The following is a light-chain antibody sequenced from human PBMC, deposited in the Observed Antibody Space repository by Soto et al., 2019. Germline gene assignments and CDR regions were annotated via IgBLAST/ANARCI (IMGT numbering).Light chain of an antibody. Sequence: EIVLTQSAGSLPLSPGARAPVSCRASQSVGDTYLAWSQQIPGQAPRLLIYGASNRATGIPEGFSGGGSWTDFTLTISRLEPEDSAVYYCHYFGRRFGQGTKVDIK. CDR2: GAS. CDR3: HYFGRR. V-gene: IGKV3-20*01. CDR1: QSVGDTY. J-gene: IGKJ1*01.